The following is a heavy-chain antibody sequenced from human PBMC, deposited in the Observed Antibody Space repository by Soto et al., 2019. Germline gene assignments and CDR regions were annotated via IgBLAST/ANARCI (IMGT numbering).Heavy chain of an antibody. CDR1: GFTFSSYG. Sequence: PGGSLRLSCAASGFTFSSYGMHWVRQAPGKGLEWVAVIWYDGSNKYYADSVKGRFTISRDNSKNTLYLQMNSLRAEDTAVYYCASLLEDDPLSSSSWYWGQGTLVTVSS. CDR2: IWYDGSNK. V-gene: IGHV3-33*01. J-gene: IGHJ4*02. D-gene: IGHD6-13*01. CDR3: ASLLEDDPLSSSSWY.